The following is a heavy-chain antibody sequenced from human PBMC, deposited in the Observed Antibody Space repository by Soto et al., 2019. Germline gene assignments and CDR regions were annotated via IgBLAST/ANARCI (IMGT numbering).Heavy chain of an antibody. J-gene: IGHJ4*02. CDR1: GYTFTSYA. Sequence: ASVKVSCKASGYTFTSYAMHWVRQAPGQRLEWMGWINAGNGNTKYSQKFQGRVTITRDTSASTAYMELSSLRSEDTAVYYCARDSSSTERFDYWGQGTLVTVSS. V-gene: IGHV1-3*01. CDR3: ARDSSSTERFDY. D-gene: IGHD6-6*01. CDR2: INAGNGNT.